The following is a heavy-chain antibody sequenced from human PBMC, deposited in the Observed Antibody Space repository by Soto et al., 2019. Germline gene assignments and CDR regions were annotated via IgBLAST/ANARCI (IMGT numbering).Heavy chain of an antibody. J-gene: IGHJ4*02. D-gene: IGHD3-22*01. CDR1: GDSISTYC. CDR2: IYYSGST. Sequence: ASETLSLTCTVSGDSISTYCWSWIRQPPGKGLEWIGYIYYSGSTNYNPSLKSRVTISVDTSKNQFSLKLSSVTAADTAVYYCARHYYDSSGYFLLDYWGQGTLVTVSS. V-gene: IGHV4-59*08. CDR3: ARHYYDSSGYFLLDY.